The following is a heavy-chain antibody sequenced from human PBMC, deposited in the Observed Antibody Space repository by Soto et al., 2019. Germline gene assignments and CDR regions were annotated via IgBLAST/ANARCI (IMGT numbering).Heavy chain of an antibody. D-gene: IGHD1-26*01. CDR3: ARVRWELQSRSLDY. V-gene: IGHV1-2*02. CDR2: INPNSGGT. CDR1: GYTFTGYY. J-gene: IGHJ4*02. Sequence: ASVKVSCKASGYTFTGYYMHWVRQAPGQGLEWMGWINPNSGGTNYAQKFQGRVTMTRDTSISTAYMELSRLRSDDTAVYYCARVRWELQSRSLDYWCQGTLVTVSS.